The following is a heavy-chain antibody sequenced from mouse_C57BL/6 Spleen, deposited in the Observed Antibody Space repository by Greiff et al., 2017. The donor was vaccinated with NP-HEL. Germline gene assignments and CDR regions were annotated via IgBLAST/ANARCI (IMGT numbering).Heavy chain of an antibody. J-gene: IGHJ3*01. CDR1: GYTFTSYW. CDR2: IYPGSGST. V-gene: IGHV1-55*01. CDR3: ARRGDDYDGPAWFAY. Sequence: VQLQQPGAELVKPGASVKMSCKASGYTFTSYWITWVKQRPGQGLEWIGDIYPGSGSTNYNEKFKSKATLTVDTSSSTAYMQLSSLTSEDSAVYYCARRGDDYDGPAWFAYWGQGTLVTVSA. D-gene: IGHD2-4*01.